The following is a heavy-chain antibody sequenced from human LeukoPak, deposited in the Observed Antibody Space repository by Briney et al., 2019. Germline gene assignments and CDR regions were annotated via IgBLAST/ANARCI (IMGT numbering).Heavy chain of an antibody. Sequence: GASVKVSCKASGYTFTSYDINWVRQATGQGFEWMGWMNPSSGNTGYAQKFQGRVTMTEDTSTDTAYMELSSLRSEDTAVYYCATFSSDRDSSGWYGNYWGQGTLVTVSS. J-gene: IGHJ4*02. CDR3: ATFSSDRDSSGWYGNY. CDR1: GYTFTSYD. D-gene: IGHD6-19*01. CDR2: MNPSSGNT. V-gene: IGHV1-8*02.